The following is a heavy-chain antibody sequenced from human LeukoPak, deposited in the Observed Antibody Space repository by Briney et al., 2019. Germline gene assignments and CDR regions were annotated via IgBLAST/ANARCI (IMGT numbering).Heavy chain of an antibody. CDR3: AAPYYDFWSGYHYGGLFDY. Sequence: PGGSLRLSCAASGFTFSSYWMSWVRQAPGKGLEWVANIKQDGSEKYYVDSVKGRFTSSRDNAKNSLYLQMNSLRAEDTAVYYCAAPYYDFWSGYHYGGLFDYWGQGTLVTVSS. CDR1: GFTFSSYW. CDR2: IKQDGSEK. V-gene: IGHV3-7*01. D-gene: IGHD3-3*01. J-gene: IGHJ4*02.